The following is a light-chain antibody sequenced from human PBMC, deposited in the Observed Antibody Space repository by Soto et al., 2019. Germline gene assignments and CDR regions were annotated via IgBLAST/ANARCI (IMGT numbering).Light chain of an antibody. J-gene: IGKJ5*01. CDR2: GAS. CDR3: QQYSSWPLP. Sequence: EIGVTQSPATMSVSPGQRATLFCRASQSIGSTLAWYQQKPGQAPRLLIYGASTRATGVPDRIIGSGSGTEFALTIGSLQPEDFAVYFCQQYSSWPLPFGQRRRLEIK. CDR1: QSIGST. V-gene: IGKV3-15*01.